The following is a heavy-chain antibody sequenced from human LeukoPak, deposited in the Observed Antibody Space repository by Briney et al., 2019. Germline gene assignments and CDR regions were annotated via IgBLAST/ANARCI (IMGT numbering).Heavy chain of an antibody. V-gene: IGHV1-18*01. CDR1: GYTFTNYD. D-gene: IGHD3-10*01. CDR3: ARERGRQLGVDP. Sequence: ASVKVSCKASGYTFTNYDISWVRQAPGQELEWMGWISAYDGNTNSAQNLLGRVSMTTDTSTSTAYMELRSLRSDDTAVYYCARERGRQLGVDPWGQGTLVTVSS. CDR2: ISAYDGNT. J-gene: IGHJ5*02.